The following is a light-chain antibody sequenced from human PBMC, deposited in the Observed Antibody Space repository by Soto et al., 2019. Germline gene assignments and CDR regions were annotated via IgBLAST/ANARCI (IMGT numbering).Light chain of an antibody. J-gene: IGKJ1*01. V-gene: IGKV3-15*01. CDR2: DAS. CDR3: QQYNNWPPSWT. Sequence: EIVLTQSPATLSLSPGERANLSCRASESVSTNLAWYQQKPGQSPRLLVYDASTRATGIPARFTGSGSGTEFTLTISSLQSEDFAVYFCQQYNNWPPSWTFGQGTKVDIK. CDR1: ESVSTN.